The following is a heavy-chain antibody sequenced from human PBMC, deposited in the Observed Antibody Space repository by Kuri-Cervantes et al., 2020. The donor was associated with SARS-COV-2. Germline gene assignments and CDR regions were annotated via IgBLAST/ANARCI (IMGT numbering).Heavy chain of an antibody. Sequence: SVKVSCKASRYTFTYYYIHWVRQAPGQGLEWMGRIIPIFGTANYAQKFQGRVTITADESTSTAYMELSSLRSEDTAVYYCAREAGYSTYVSQPYYFDYWGQGTLVTVSS. D-gene: IGHD5-18*01. J-gene: IGHJ4*02. CDR1: RYTFTYYY. CDR2: IIPIFGTA. CDR3: AREAGYSTYVSQPYYFDY. V-gene: IGHV1-69*13.